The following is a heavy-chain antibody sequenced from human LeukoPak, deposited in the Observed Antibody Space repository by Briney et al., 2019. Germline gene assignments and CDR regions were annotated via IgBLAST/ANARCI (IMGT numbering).Heavy chain of an antibody. D-gene: IGHD2-15*01. Sequence: PSETLSLTCTVSGGSISSYYWGWIRQPPGKVLEWIGSIYYSGSTYYNPSLKSRVTISVDTSKNQFSLKLSSVTAADTAVYYCARELFGCSGGSCFIDYWGQGTLVTVSS. CDR2: IYYSGST. CDR1: GGSISSYY. J-gene: IGHJ4*02. CDR3: ARELFGCSGGSCFIDY. V-gene: IGHV4-39*07.